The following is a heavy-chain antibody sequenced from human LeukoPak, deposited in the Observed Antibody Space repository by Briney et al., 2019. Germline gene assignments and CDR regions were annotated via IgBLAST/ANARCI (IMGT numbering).Heavy chain of an antibody. J-gene: IGHJ4*02. D-gene: IGHD6-19*01. CDR1: GYTFSTYD. CDR2: MNPNSGDA. CDR3: ARGYSSGWDLD. V-gene: IGHV1-8*01. Sequence: ASVKVSCKTSGYTFSTYDINWVRQATGQGLEWMGWMNPNSGDAGYARRFQGRVSMTRDASITTVYLELSSLTSEDTGVYYCARGYSSGWDLDWGQGTPVTVTS.